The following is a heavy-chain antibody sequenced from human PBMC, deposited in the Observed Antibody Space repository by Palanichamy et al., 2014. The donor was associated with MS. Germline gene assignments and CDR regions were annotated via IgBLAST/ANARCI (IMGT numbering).Heavy chain of an antibody. V-gene: IGHV3-48*04. CDR1: GFSISGYS. D-gene: IGHD6-19*01. CDR3: ARPIGPGMGWYVDY. Sequence: EVQLVESGGGLVQPGGSLRLSCVVSGFSISGYSLIWVRQAPGKGLEWISYIISSSSTLYYADSVKGRFTMSRDNAKNSVFLQMNSLRAEDTAVYYCARPIGPGMGWYVDYWGQGTLVTVSS. J-gene: IGHJ4*02. CDR2: IISSSSTL.